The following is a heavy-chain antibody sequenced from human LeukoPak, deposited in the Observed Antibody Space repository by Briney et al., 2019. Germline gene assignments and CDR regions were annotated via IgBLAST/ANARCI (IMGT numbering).Heavy chain of an antibody. CDR1: GYTFTNYY. CDR3: AKGSGSYYRPFDY. J-gene: IGHJ4*02. V-gene: IGHV1-46*01. Sequence: ASVKISCKASGYTFTNYYMHWVRQAPGQGLEWMGIINPSGGSTSYAQKFQGRVTMTRDTSTSTVYMELSSLRSEDTAVYYCAKGSGSYYRPFDYWGQGTLVTVSS. D-gene: IGHD1-26*01. CDR2: INPSGGST.